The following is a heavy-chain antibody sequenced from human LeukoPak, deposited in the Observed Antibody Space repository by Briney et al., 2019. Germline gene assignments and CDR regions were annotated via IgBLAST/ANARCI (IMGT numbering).Heavy chain of an antibody. D-gene: IGHD5-24*01. J-gene: IGHJ4*02. CDR2: INHSGST. CDR1: GGSFSGYY. CDR3: ARGRRWLALFDY. V-gene: IGHV4-34*01. Sequence: SETLSLTCAVYGGSFSGYYWSWIRQPPGKGLEWIGEINHSGSTNYNPSLKSRVTISVDTSKNQFSLKLSSVTAADTPVYYCARGRRWLALFDYWGQGTLVTVSS.